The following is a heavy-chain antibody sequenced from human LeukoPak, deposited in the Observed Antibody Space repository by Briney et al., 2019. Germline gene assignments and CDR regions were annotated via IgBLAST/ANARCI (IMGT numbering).Heavy chain of an antibody. V-gene: IGHV3-23*01. CDR1: GFTFETHA. Sequence: GGSLRLSCAASGFTFETHAMNWVRQAPGKGLEWVSPISGSGGDTKYADSVKGRFTISRDNSRDTLYLQINSLKIEDTAIYYCAKTNDFWSGYSPFDYWGRGTLVTVSS. CDR2: ISGSGGDT. J-gene: IGHJ4*02. CDR3: AKTNDFWSGYSPFDY. D-gene: IGHD3-3*01.